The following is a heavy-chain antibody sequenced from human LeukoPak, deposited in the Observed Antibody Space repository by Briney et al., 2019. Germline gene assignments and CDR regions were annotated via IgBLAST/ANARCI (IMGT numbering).Heavy chain of an antibody. D-gene: IGHD3-10*01. CDR3: VRGWFLSVWSYHWDV. CDR1: GFTFSNYW. J-gene: IGHJ6*02. Sequence: GGSLRLSCAASGFTFSNYWMTWVRQAPGKGLEWVANIKEDGSEKYYGDSVKGRFTISRDDAKNSLYLDINSPGVEDTAVYFCVRGWFLSVWSYHWDVWGQGTTVTVSS. V-gene: IGHV3-7*01. CDR2: IKEDGSEK.